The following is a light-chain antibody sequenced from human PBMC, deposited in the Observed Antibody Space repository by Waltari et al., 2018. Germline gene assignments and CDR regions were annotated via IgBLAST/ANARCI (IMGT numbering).Light chain of an antibody. CDR3: NSYTGSSSWV. CDR2: DVS. CDR1: SSDIGFYNY. V-gene: IGLV2-14*01. Sequence: QSALTQPASVSGSPGQSITISCYGTSSDIGFYNYVSWYQQHPGKAPKLMIYDVSQRPSGVSDRFSGSKSGNTASLTISGLQAEDEAGYYCNSYTGSSSWVFGGGTKMTVL. J-gene: IGLJ3*02.